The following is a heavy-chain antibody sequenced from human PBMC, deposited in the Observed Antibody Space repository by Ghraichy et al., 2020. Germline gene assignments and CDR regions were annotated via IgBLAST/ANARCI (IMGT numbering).Heavy chain of an antibody. Sequence: LSLTCVASGFTFSNYTMTWVRQAPGKGLEWVSALRGISAYYADSVKGRFTISRDNSKNTLHLQMNSLRAEDTAVYYCAKDDRGPSSWGQGTLVTVSS. CDR3: AKDDRGPSS. CDR1: GFTFSNYT. D-gene: IGHD2-2*01. J-gene: IGHJ5*02. CDR2: LRGISA. V-gene: IGHV3-23*01.